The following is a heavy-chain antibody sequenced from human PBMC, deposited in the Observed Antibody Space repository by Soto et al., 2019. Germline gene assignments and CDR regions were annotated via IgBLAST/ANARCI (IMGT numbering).Heavy chain of an antibody. D-gene: IGHD6-6*01. J-gene: IGHJ6*02. Sequence: GGSLILSCAASGFTFSSYAMSWVRQAPGKGLEWVSAISGSSSTTYYADSVKGRFTISRDNAKNSLYLQMNSLRDEDTAVYYCARPEYSSSSYGMDVWGQGTTVTVSS. CDR1: GFTFSSYA. CDR2: ISGSSSTT. V-gene: IGHV3-48*02. CDR3: ARPEYSSSSYGMDV.